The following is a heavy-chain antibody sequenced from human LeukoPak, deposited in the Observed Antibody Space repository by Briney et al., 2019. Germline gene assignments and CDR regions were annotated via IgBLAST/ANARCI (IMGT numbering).Heavy chain of an antibody. J-gene: IGHJ4*02. Sequence: SETLSLTCTVSGGSISSSSYYWGWIRQPPGKGLEWIGSIYYSGSTYYNPSLKSRVTISVDTSKNQFSLKLSSVTAADTAVYYCARDTQGVVVVTATYYFDYWGQGTLVTVSS. CDR3: ARDTQGVVVVTATYYFDY. V-gene: IGHV4-39*07. CDR2: IYYSGST. CDR1: GGSISSSSYY. D-gene: IGHD2-21*02.